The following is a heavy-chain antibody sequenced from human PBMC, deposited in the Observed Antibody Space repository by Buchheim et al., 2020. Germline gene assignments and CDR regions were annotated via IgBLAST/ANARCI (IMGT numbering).Heavy chain of an antibody. J-gene: IGHJ4*02. V-gene: IGHV4-59*01. CDR2: IYYSGST. Sequence: QVQLQESGPGLVKPSETLSLTCTVSGGSISSYYWSWIRQPPGKGLEWIGYIYYSGSTNYNPSLKSRVTISVDTSKNQFSLMLSSVTAADTAVYYCARSIGGEWLPAFDYWGQGTL. D-gene: IGHD3-3*01. CDR3: ARSIGGEWLPAFDY. CDR1: GGSISSYY.